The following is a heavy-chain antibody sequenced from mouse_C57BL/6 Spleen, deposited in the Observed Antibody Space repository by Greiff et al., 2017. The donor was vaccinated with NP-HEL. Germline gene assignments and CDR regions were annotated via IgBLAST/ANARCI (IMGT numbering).Heavy chain of an antibody. CDR3: ARTGTLYWYFDV. CDR2: IDPANGNT. CDR1: GFNITNTY. D-gene: IGHD4-1*01. J-gene: IGHJ1*03. Sequence: EVQLQQSVAELVRPGASVTLSCTASGFNITNTYMHWVKQRPEQGLEWIGRIDPANGNTKYAPKVQGKATITADTSSNTAYLQLISLTSEDTAIYYCARTGTLYWYFDVWGTGTTVTVSS. V-gene: IGHV14-3*01.